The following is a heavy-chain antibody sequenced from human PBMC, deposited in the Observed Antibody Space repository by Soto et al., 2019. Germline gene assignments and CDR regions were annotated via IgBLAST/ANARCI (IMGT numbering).Heavy chain of an antibody. CDR2: INPNSGGT. V-gene: IGHV1-2*04. CDR1: GYTFTGYY. Sequence: ASVKVSCKASGYTFTGYYMHWVRQAPGQGLEWMGWINPNSGGTNYAQKFQGWVTMTRDTSISTAYMELSRLRSDDTAVYYCASLIFYDSTHYYYYVMDVWGQGTTVTVSS. J-gene: IGHJ6*02. D-gene: IGHD5-12*01. CDR3: ASLIFYDSTHYYYYVMDV.